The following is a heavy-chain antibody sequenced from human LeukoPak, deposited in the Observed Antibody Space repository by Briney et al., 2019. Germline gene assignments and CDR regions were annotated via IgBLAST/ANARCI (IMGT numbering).Heavy chain of an antibody. J-gene: IGHJ3*02. CDR3: ARPRLEYCSGGSCFDAFDI. V-gene: IGHV3-23*01. CDR2: ISGSGSTT. CDR1: GFTFTTAW. Sequence: GGSLRLSCAASGFTFTTAWMSWVRQAPGKGLEWVSAISGSGSTTYYADSVKGRLTISRDNSKNTLFLQMNSLTAEDTAIYSCARPRLEYCSGGSCFDAFDIWGQGTMVTVSS. D-gene: IGHD2-15*01.